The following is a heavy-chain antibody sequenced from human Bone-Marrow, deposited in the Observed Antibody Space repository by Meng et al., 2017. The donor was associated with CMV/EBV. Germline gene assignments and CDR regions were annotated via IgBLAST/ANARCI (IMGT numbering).Heavy chain of an antibody. Sequence: GESLKISCAASGFTFSTYWMHWVRQTPGKGLVWVSRINTNGSSTNYADSVKGRFTISRDNAKNTLYLQMNSLRAADTAVYYCARSRRDNSLGIDVWGQGTTVTVSS. CDR1: GFTFSTYW. CDR2: INTNGSST. J-gene: IGHJ6*02. CDR3: ARSRRDNSLGIDV. D-gene: IGHD5-24*01. V-gene: IGHV3-74*01.